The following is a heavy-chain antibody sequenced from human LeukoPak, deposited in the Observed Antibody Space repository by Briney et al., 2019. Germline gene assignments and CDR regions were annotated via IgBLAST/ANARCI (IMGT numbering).Heavy chain of an antibody. CDR3: ARANVDTAMLDAFDI. Sequence: ASVKVSFKSSGYTFTSYGISWVRQAPGQGLEWMGWISAYNGNTNYAQKLQGRVTMTTDTSTSTAYMELRSLRSDDTAVYYCARANVDTAMLDAFDIWGQGTMVTVSS. V-gene: IGHV1-18*01. D-gene: IGHD5-18*01. CDR2: ISAYNGNT. J-gene: IGHJ3*02. CDR1: GYTFTSYG.